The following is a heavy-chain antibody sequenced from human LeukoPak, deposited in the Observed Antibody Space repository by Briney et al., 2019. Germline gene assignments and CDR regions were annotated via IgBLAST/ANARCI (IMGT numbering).Heavy chain of an antibody. J-gene: IGHJ3*02. CDR2: IYYSGST. CDR1: GGSISSGGYY. D-gene: IGHD5-18*01. V-gene: IGHV4-31*03. Sequence: SETLSLTCTVSGGSISSGGYYWSWIRQHPGKGLEWIGYIYYSGSTYYNPSLKSRVTISVDTSKNQFSLKLSSVTAADTAVYYCARDSSRTTRGYSYGTFDIWGQGTMVTVSS. CDR3: ARDSSRTTRGYSYGTFDI.